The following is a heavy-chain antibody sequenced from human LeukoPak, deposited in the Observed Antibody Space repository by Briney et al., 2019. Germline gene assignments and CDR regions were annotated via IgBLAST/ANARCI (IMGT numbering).Heavy chain of an antibody. V-gene: IGHV3-30*01. CDR3: ARFKVGSNTTQKNAFDI. CDR1: GLTFSNYA. J-gene: IGHJ3*02. CDR2: ISFDATKE. D-gene: IGHD1-26*01. Sequence: GGSLTLSCAASGLTFSNYAMHWVRQAPGKGRKWVAVISFDATKEYFAKSVKGRFTNSRDNSKSTLFLQMDSLRGEETALYFCARFKVGSNTTQKNAFDIWGRGTVVTVSS.